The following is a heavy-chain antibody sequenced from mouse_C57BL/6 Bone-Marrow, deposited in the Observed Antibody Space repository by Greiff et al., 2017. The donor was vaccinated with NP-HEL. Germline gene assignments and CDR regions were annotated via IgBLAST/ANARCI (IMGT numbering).Heavy chain of an antibody. J-gene: IGHJ2*01. CDR3: SRGRDY. Sequence: QVQLKESGAELAKPGASVKLSCKASGYTFTSYWMHWVKQRPGQGLEWIGYINPSRGYTKYNQKFKDKATLTADKSSRPDYVHLSSRTYEVTPVYYCSRGRDYWGQGTTLTVSS. CDR1: GYTFTSYW. V-gene: IGHV1-7*01. CDR2: INPSRGYT.